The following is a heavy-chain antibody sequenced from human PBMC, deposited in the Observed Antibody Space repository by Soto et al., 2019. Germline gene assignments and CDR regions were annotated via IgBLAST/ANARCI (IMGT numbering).Heavy chain of an antibody. CDR3: ARGWRGMHS. D-gene: IGHD2-8*02. Sequence: SETLSLTCGVPAGSFSNSFWAWIRLPPGKGLEYIGEINLSGKTYYNPSLQSRVAISVDKSKNQFSLNLTSLTVADTAVYYCARGWRGMHSWGQGTLVTVSS. V-gene: IGHV4-34*01. CDR1: AGSFSNSF. CDR2: INLSGKT. J-gene: IGHJ5*02.